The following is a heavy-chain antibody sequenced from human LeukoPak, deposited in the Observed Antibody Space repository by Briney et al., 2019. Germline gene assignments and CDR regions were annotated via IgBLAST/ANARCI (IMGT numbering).Heavy chain of an antibody. Sequence: SETLSLTCTVSGGSISSYYWSWIRQPPGKGLEWIGEIYRSGSTNYNPSLKSRVTISVDKSKNQFSLKLSSVTAADTAVYYCARGLDMVRGVMSNWFDPWGQGTLVTVSS. J-gene: IGHJ5*02. V-gene: IGHV4-59*12. CDR3: ARGLDMVRGVMSNWFDP. CDR2: IYRSGST. D-gene: IGHD3-10*01. CDR1: GGSISSYY.